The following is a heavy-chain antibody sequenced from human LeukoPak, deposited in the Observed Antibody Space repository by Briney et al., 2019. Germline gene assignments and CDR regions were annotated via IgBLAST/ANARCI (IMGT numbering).Heavy chain of an antibody. D-gene: IGHD6-6*01. V-gene: IGHV1-24*01. CDR3: ATSNKIEARPGYYYYMDV. CDR1: GYTLTELS. Sequence: ASVKVSCKVSGYTLTELSMHWVRQAPGKGLEWMGGFDPEDGETIYAQKFQGRVTMTEDTSTDTAYMELSSLRSEDTAVYYCATSNKIEARPGYYYYMDVWGKGTTVTVSS. CDR2: FDPEDGET. J-gene: IGHJ6*03.